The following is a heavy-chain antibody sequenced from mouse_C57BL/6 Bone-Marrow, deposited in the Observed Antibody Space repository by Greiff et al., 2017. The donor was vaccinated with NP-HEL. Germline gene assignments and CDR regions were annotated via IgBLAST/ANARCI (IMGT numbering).Heavy chain of an antibody. CDR2: IHPNSGST. Sequence: VQLQQSGAELVKPGASVKLSCKASGYTFTSYWMHWVKQRPGQGLEWIGMIHPNSGSTNYNEKFKSKATLTVDKSSSTAYMQLSSLTSEDSAVYCCARGVLWLQRRDYYAMEYWGQGTSVTVSS. J-gene: IGHJ4*01. V-gene: IGHV1-64*01. D-gene: IGHD2-2*01. CDR1: GYTFTSYW. CDR3: ARGVLWLQRRDYYAMEY.